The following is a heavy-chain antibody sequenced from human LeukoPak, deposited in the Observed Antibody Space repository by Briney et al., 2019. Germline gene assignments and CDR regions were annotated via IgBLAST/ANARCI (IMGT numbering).Heavy chain of an antibody. CDR3: ARFRDGSKLNLFDP. CDR1: GYTFTSYG. Sequence: ASVKVSCKASGYTFTSYGISWVRQAPGQGLEWMGWISAYNGNTNYAQKLQGRVTMTTDTSTSAADMELSRLRSEDTAVYYCARFRDGSKLNLFDPWGQGTLVTVSS. J-gene: IGHJ5*02. V-gene: IGHV1-18*01. CDR2: ISAYNGNT. D-gene: IGHD5-24*01.